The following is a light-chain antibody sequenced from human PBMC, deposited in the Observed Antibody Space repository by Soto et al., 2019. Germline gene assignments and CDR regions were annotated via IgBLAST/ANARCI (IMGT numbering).Light chain of an antibody. CDR3: SSYTSSSTLYV. V-gene: IGLV2-14*01. Sequence: QSVLTQPASVSGSPGQSITISCTGTSSDVGGYNFVSWYQHHPGKAPKLMIYEVSNRPSGVSNRFSGSKSGNTASLTISGLQAEDEADYYCSSYTSSSTLYVFGTGTSHRP. CDR1: SSDVGGYNF. CDR2: EVS. J-gene: IGLJ1*01.